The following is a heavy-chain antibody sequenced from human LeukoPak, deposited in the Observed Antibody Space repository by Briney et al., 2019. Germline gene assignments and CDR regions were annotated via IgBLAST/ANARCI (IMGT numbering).Heavy chain of an antibody. CDR1: GYDFTSYA. Sequence: ASVKVSCKASGYDFTSYAMHWVRQAPGQRLEWMGWINAGNGNTNYAQKLQGRVTMTTDTSTSTAYMELRSLRSDDTAVYYCARVPKRGYSYGPWGQGTLVTVSS. J-gene: IGHJ5*02. D-gene: IGHD5-18*01. CDR3: ARVPKRGYSYGP. CDR2: INAGNGNT. V-gene: IGHV1-3*01.